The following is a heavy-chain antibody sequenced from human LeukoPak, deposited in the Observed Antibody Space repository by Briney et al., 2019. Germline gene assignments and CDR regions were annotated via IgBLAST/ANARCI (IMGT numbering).Heavy chain of an antibody. J-gene: IGHJ4*02. CDR3: ARESTEERPGC. D-gene: IGHD1-1*01. CDR2: MNQDGSDK. Sequence: GGSLRLSCAASGFTLNDYWMSWVRQAPGKGLEWVANMNQDGSDKNYLDSVKGRFTISRDDAKNSLLLQMTSLRAEDAAVYYCARESTEERPGCWGQGTLVTVSS. CDR1: GFTLNDYW. V-gene: IGHV3-7*01.